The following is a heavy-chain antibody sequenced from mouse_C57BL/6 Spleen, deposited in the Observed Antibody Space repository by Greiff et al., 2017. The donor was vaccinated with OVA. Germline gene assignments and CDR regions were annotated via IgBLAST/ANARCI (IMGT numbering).Heavy chain of an antibody. V-gene: IGHV3-8*01. CDR3: ARSEDGYHWYFDV. D-gene: IGHD2-3*01. CDR2: ISYSGST. Sequence: EVQGVESGPGLAKPSQTLSLTCSVTGYSITSDYWNWIRKFPGNKLEYMGYISYSGSTYYNPSLKSRISITRDTSKNQYYLQLNSVTTEDTATYYCARSEDGYHWYFDVWGTGTTVTVSS. CDR1: GYSITSDY. J-gene: IGHJ1*03.